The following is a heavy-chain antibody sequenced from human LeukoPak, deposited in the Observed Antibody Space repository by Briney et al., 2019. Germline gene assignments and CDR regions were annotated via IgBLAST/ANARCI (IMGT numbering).Heavy chain of an antibody. CDR2: IWYGGSNK. CDR1: GFTFSSYG. J-gene: IGHJ4*02. CDR3: RLVGPPPNFDY. Sequence: PGGSLRLSCAASGFTFSSYGMHWVRQAPGKGLEWVAVIWYGGSNKYYADSVKGRFTISRDNSKNTLYLQMNSLRAEDTAVYYCRLVGPPPNFDYWGQGTLVTVSS. V-gene: IGHV3-33*08. D-gene: IGHD1-26*01.